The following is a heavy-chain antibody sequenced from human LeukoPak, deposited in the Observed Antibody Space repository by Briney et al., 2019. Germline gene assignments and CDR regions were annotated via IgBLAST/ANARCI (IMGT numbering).Heavy chain of an antibody. CDR1: GFTFSSYG. J-gene: IGHJ4*02. CDR2: ISYDGSNK. D-gene: IGHD3-10*01. V-gene: IGHV3-30*18. CDR3: AKDVSGSYFDY. Sequence: GGFLRLSCAASGFTFSSYGMHWVRQAPGKGLEWVAVISYDGSNKYYADSVKGRFTISRDNSKNTLYLQMNCLRAEDTAVYYCAKDVSGSYFDYWGQGTLVTVSS.